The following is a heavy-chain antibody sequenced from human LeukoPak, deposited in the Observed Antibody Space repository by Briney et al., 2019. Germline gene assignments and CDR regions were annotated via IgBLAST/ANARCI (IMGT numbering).Heavy chain of an antibody. J-gene: IGHJ3*02. CDR2: ISDSGGST. CDR3: AKDWAVGATADAFDM. V-gene: IGHV3-23*01. Sequence: GGSLRLSCAASGFTFSNYVMSWVRQAPGKGLDWVSGISDSGGSTYYADSVRGRFTISRDNSKNTMYVKMNSLRAEDTAIYYCAKDWAVGATADAFDMWGQGTMVTVSS. CDR1: GFTFSNYV. D-gene: IGHD1-26*01.